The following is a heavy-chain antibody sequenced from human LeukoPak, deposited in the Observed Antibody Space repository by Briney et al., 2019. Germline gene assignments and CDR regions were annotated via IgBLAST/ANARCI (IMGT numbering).Heavy chain of an antibody. D-gene: IGHD3-22*01. CDR1: GFTFSSYA. CDR3: TTEYNFNYYDSSGYYY. CDR2: ISGSGGST. J-gene: IGHJ4*02. V-gene: IGHV3-23*01. Sequence: PGGSLRLSCAASGFTFSSYAMSWVRQAPGKGLEWVSAISGSGGSTYYADTVKGRFTISRDSSKNTLYLQMNSLKTEDTAVYYCTTEYNFNYYDSSGYYYWGQGTLVTVSS.